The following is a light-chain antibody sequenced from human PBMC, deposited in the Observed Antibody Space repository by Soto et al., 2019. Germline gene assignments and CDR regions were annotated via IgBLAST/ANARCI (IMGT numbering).Light chain of an antibody. V-gene: IGLV2-14*01. J-gene: IGLJ1*01. CDR1: SSDVGAYNY. CDR2: EVS. Sequence: QSVLTQPASVSGSPGQSITISCTGTSSDVGAYNYVSWYQQHPGKAPKLMIYEVSNRPSGVSNRFSGSKSGNTASLTISGLQAEDEADYYCGSYTSSSTHVFGTGTKVTVL. CDR3: GSYTSSSTHV.